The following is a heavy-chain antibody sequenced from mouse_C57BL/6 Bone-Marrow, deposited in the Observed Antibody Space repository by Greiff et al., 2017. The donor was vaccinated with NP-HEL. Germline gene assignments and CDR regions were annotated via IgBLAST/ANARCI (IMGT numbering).Heavy chain of an antibody. CDR1: GYTFTSYW. Sequence: VQLQQPGAELVKPGASVKMSCKASGYTFTSYWITWVKQRPGQGLEWIGDIYPGSGSTNYNEKFKSKATLTVDTSSSTAYMQLSSLTSEDSAVYYCLITTVVAGYYFDYWGQGTTLTVSS. CDR3: LITTVVAGYYFDY. J-gene: IGHJ2*01. D-gene: IGHD1-1*01. V-gene: IGHV1-55*01. CDR2: IYPGSGST.